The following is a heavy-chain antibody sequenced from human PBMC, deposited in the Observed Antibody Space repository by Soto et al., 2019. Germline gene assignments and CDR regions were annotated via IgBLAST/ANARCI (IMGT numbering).Heavy chain of an antibody. J-gene: IGHJ4*02. CDR1: GYTFTSYG. D-gene: IGHD2-2*01. CDR2: ISAYNGNT. V-gene: IGHV1-18*04. CDR3: ASDCSSTSCSEFDY. Sequence: GASVKVSCKASGYTFTSYGISWVRQAPGQGLEWMGWISAYNGNTNYAQKLQGRVTMTTDTSTSTAYMELRSLRSDDTAVYYCASDCSSTSCSEFDYWGQGTLVTVSS.